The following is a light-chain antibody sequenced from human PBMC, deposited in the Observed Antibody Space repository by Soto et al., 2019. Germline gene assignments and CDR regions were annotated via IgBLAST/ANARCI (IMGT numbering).Light chain of an antibody. V-gene: IGKV1-5*01. CDR2: DAS. CDR3: QQYSDSSWA. Sequence: DIPVTQSPSTLSASVGDRVTITCGASQSIGTWLAWYQQKPGKAPKLLIFDASTLESGVPSRFSGSGSGTDFPLTISSLQPDDFATYYCQQYSDSSWAFGQGTRVDIK. CDR1: QSIGTW. J-gene: IGKJ1*01.